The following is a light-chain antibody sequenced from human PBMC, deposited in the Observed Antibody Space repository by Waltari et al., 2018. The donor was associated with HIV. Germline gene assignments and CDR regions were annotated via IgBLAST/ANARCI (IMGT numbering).Light chain of an antibody. CDR2: EVT. Sequence: QSALTQPASVSGSPGQSITFSCTGTSSDIGSYNLVSWYQQHPRKAPRLMVFEVTKRPSGVSYRRSGSQSGNPAPLTISGLQAEDEADYYCCSFAGSTSWVFGGGTKLTVL. CDR1: SSDIGSYNL. CDR3: CSFAGSTSWV. J-gene: IGLJ3*02. V-gene: IGLV2-23*02.